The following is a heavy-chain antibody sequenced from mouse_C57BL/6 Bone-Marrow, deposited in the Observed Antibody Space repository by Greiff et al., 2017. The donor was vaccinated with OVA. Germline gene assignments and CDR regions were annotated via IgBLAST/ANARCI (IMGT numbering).Heavy chain of an antibody. D-gene: IGHD4-1*01. J-gene: IGHJ1*03. CDR2: IRNKANGYTT. V-gene: IGHV7-3*01. Sequence: DVMLVESGGGLVQPGGSLSLSCAASGFTFTDYYMSWVRQPPGKALEWLGFIRNKANGYTTEYSASVKGRFTISRDTSQSILYLQMNALRAEDSATYYGARPLNWDVWYFDVWGTGTTVTVSS. CDR1: GFTFTDYY. CDR3: ARPLNWDVWYFDV.